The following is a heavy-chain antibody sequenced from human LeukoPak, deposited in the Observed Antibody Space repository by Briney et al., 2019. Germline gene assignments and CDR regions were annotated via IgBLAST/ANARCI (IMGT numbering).Heavy chain of an antibody. J-gene: IGHJ4*02. CDR3: AVSDCSSASCLFDH. CDR1: GFTFSKYA. D-gene: IGHD2-2*01. Sequence: GWSLRLSCAASGFTFSKYAMGWVRQAPGKGLEWVSTISGSRGNTYYADLEEGRFTISRDNSKNTLYLQMSSLRAEDTAVYCCAVSDCSSASCLFDHWGQGTLVTVSS. CDR2: ISGSRGNT. V-gene: IGHV3-23*01.